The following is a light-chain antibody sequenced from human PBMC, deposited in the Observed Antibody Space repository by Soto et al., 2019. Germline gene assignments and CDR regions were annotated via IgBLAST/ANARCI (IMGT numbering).Light chain of an antibody. CDR2: GAS. Sequence: EIVLTQSPGTLSLSPGERATLSCRASQSVSSSYLAWYQQKPGQAPRLLIYGASNRATGIPDRFSGSGSGTDFTLTISRLEPEDFAVYYCQHRTNWPLTFGGGTKVDI. CDR1: QSVSSSY. CDR3: QHRTNWPLT. J-gene: IGKJ4*01. V-gene: IGKV3D-20*02.